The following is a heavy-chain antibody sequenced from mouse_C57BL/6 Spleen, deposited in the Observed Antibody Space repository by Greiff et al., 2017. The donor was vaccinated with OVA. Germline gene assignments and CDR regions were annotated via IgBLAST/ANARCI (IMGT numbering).Heavy chain of an antibody. CDR1: GFSLTSYG. V-gene: IGHV2-2*01. CDR3: ARNPAGSSYWDYYAMDY. CDR2: IWSGGST. D-gene: IGHD1-1*01. Sequence: VMLVESGPGLVQPSQSLSITCTVSGFSLTSYGVHWVRQSPGKGLEWLGVIWSGGSTDYNAAFISRLSISKDNSKSQVFFKMNSLQADDTAIYYCARNPAGSSYWDYYAMDYWGQGTSVTVSS. J-gene: IGHJ4*01.